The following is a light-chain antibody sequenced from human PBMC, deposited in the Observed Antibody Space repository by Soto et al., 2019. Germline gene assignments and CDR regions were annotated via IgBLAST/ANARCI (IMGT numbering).Light chain of an antibody. Sequence: IQVTQSQSSLSASVGDRVTITCRASQDIGSYLAWYQQRPGEAPNLLIYAASTLQSGVPSRFNGSGSGTEFTLTISSLQPDDFATYYCQHYNSYSEAFGQGTKVDIK. V-gene: IGKV1-9*01. CDR3: QHYNSYSEA. CDR2: AAS. J-gene: IGKJ1*01. CDR1: QDIGSY.